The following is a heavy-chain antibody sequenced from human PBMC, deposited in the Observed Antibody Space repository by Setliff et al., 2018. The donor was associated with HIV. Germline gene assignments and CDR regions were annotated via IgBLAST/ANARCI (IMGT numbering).Heavy chain of an antibody. J-gene: IGHJ5*02. V-gene: IGHV1-46*01. CDR2: MNPNGRST. CDR1: GYTFTSYY. D-gene: IGHD2-8*01. Sequence: GASVKVSCKASGYTFTSYYIHWLRQVPGQGLEWMGVMNPNGRSTDFAQKFQGRLSLTTDTSANTVYLELNSLRSDDTAVYYCAREFIPVMYARQGGRFDPWGQGTLVTVSS. CDR3: AREFIPVMYARQGGRFDP.